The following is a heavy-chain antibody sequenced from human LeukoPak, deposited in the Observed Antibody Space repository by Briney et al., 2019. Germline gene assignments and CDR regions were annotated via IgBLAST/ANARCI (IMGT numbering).Heavy chain of an antibody. J-gene: IGHJ4*02. Sequence: SETLSLTCAVSGDSVSSSNYYWSWIRQPPGKGLEWIGYIYYGGNTNYNPSLQSRVTISVDTSKSQFSLKLSSVTAADTAVYYCASGYYYRTFDYWGQGTLVTVSS. D-gene: IGHD3-22*01. CDR3: ASGYYYRTFDY. V-gene: IGHV4-61*01. CDR1: GDSVSSSNYY. CDR2: IYYGGNT.